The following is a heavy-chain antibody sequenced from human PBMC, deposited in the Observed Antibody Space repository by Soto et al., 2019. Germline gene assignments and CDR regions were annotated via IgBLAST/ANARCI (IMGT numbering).Heavy chain of an antibody. V-gene: IGHV1-46*01. J-gene: IGHJ3*02. D-gene: IGHD3-22*01. CDR2: INPSGGST. CDR1: GYTFTSYY. Sequence: VASVKVSCKASGYTFTSYYMHWVRQAPGQGLEWMGIINPSGGSTSYAQKFQGRVTMTRDTSTSTVYMELSSLRSEDTAVYYCARFFEYYYDSSGYSRGEAHDAFDIWGQGTMVTVSS. CDR3: ARFFEYYYDSSGYSRGEAHDAFDI.